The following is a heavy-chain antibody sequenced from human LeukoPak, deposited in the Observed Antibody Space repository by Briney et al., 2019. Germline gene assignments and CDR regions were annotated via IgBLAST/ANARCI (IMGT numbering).Heavy chain of an antibody. Sequence: PSETLSLTCTVSGGSISSGSYYWGWIRQPPGKGLEWIGSIYYSGSTYYNPSLKSRVTLSVDTSKNQFSLKLSSVTAADTAVYYCARSWDDSSGYYHVYFDYWGQGALVTVSS. CDR1: GGSISSGSYY. CDR2: IYYSGST. V-gene: IGHV4-39*01. CDR3: ARSWDDSSGYYHVYFDY. J-gene: IGHJ4*02. D-gene: IGHD3-22*01.